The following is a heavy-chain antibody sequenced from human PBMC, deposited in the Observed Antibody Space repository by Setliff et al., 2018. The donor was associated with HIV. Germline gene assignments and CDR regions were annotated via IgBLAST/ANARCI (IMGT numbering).Heavy chain of an antibody. D-gene: IGHD3-22*01. Sequence: PSETLSLTCAVYSGSFSGYYWSWIRQPPGKGLEWIGEINHSGSTKYNPSLKSRVTISVDTSKNQFSLKLTSVTAADTAVYYCGGSYFYDSSGFYSNNWLDPWGQGTLVTVSS. CDR3: GGSYFYDSSGFYSNNWLDP. CDR2: INHSGST. V-gene: IGHV4-34*01. CDR1: SGSFSGYY. J-gene: IGHJ5*02.